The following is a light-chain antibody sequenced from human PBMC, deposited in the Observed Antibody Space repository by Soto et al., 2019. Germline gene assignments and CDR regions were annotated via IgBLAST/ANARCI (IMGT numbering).Light chain of an antibody. J-gene: IGKJ1*01. Sequence: DIQSTPSPSTLSASVGDSVNITCRASQSISSWLAWYQQKPGKAPKLLIYKASSLESGVPSRFSGIGSGTEFTLTISSMQPEEFATDDCQQYNSQGTGGQGTKVEIK. CDR3: QQYNSQGT. V-gene: IGKV1-5*03. CDR1: QSISSW. CDR2: KAS.